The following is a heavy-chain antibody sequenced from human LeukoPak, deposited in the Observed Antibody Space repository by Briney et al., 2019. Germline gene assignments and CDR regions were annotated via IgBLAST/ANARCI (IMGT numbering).Heavy chain of an antibody. CDR1: GGSISSYY. D-gene: IGHD6-13*01. Sequence: SETLSLTCTVSGGSISSYYWSWIRQPPGKGLEWIGYIYYSGSTNYNPSLKSRVTISVDTSKNQFSLKLSPVTAADTAVYYCAGGYSSSWTPNDAFDIWGQGTMVTVSS. J-gene: IGHJ3*02. CDR3: AGGYSSSWTPNDAFDI. CDR2: IYYSGST. V-gene: IGHV4-59*01.